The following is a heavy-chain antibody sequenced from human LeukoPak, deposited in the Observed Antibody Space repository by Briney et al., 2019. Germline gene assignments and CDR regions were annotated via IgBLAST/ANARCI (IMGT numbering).Heavy chain of an antibody. V-gene: IGHV3-15*01. CDR3: TTDLGWELLLPDAFDI. D-gene: IGHD1-26*01. CDR1: GFTFSNAW. J-gene: IGHJ3*02. Sequence: GGSLRLSCAASGFTFSNAWMSWVRQAPGKGLEWVGRIKSKTDGGTTDYAAPVKGRFTISRDDSKNTLYLQMNSLKTEDTAVYYCTTDLGWELLLPDAFDIWGQGTMVTVSS. CDR2: IKSKTDGGTT.